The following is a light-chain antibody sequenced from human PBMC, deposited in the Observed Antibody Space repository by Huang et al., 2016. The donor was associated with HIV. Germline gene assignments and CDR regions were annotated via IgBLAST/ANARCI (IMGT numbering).Light chain of an antibody. CDR2: GAS. CDR1: QSVSGN. V-gene: IGKV3-15*01. CDR3: QQYDNWPPFT. Sequence: EIVMTQSPATLSVSPGERATLSCRASQSVSGNLAWYQQKPGQSPRLLIDGASSRATGIPARFSGSVSGTEFTLTISSLQSEDFAVYYCQQYDNWPPFTFGPGTKVDIK. J-gene: IGKJ3*01.